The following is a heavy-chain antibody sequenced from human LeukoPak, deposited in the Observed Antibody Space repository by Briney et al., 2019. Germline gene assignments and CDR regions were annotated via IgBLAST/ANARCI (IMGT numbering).Heavy chain of an antibody. V-gene: IGHV3-23*01. CDR1: GFTFSSYA. J-gene: IGHJ6*02. CDR2: ISGSGGST. CDR3: AKGQGYCSGGSCYRPRRYYYYYGMDA. Sequence: GGSLRLSCAASGFTFSSYAMSWVRQAPGKGLEWVSAISGSGGSTYYADSVKGRFTISRDNSKNTLYLQMNSLRAEDTAVYYCAKGQGYCSGGSCYRPRRYYYYYGMDAWGQGTTVTVSS. D-gene: IGHD2-15*01.